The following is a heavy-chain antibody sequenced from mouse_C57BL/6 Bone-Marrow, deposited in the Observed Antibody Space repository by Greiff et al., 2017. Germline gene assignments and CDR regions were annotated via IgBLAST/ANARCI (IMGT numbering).Heavy chain of an antibody. Sequence: EVQLQQSGAELVRPGASVKLSCTASGFNIKDYYMHWVKQRPEQGLEWIGRIDPEDGDTEYAPKFQGKATMTADKSSNTAYLQLSSLTSEDTAVYYCNKNDDDGCQAWFAFGGQGNLVTVSA. J-gene: IGHJ3*01. CDR1: GFNIKDYY. CDR2: IDPEDGDT. V-gene: IGHV14-1*01. CDR3: NKNDDDGCQAWFAF. D-gene: IGHD2-3*01.